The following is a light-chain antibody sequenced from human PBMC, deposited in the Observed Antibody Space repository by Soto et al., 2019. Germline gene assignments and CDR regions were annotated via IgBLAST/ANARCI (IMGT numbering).Light chain of an antibody. Sequence: DIQLTQSPSLLSASVGDRVTITCRASQGISSYLAWYQQKPGKAPKLLIHAASTLQSGVPLRFSGSGSGTSFTLTISSLQPEDFATYYCQQLLSYPITFGQGTRLEIK. CDR2: AAS. V-gene: IGKV1-9*01. CDR3: QQLLSYPIT. J-gene: IGKJ5*01. CDR1: QGISSY.